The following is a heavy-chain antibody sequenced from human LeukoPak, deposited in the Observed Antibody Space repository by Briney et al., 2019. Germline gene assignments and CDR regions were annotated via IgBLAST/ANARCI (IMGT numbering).Heavy chain of an antibody. Sequence: PGGSLRLSCAASGFTFSSYAMSWVRQAPGKGLEWVSAISGSGGSTYYADSVKGRFTISRDNSKNPLYLQMNSLRVEDTAGYYCAKDLRYSSNWYREFFDCWGQGTLVTVSS. CDR2: ISGSGGST. CDR3: AKDLRYSSNWYREFFDC. D-gene: IGHD6-13*01. J-gene: IGHJ4*02. CDR1: GFTFSSYA. V-gene: IGHV3-23*01.